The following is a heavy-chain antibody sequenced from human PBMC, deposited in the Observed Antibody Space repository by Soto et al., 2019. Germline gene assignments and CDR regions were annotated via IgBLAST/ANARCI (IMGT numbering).Heavy chain of an antibody. CDR2: IYWDDDK. V-gene: IGHV2-5*02. CDR3: AHIVVAGLGYYFDY. J-gene: IGHJ4*02. Sequence: QITLKESGPTLVKPTQTLTLTCTFSGFSISSTRMSVGWIRQPPGKALEWLALIYWDDDKRYSPFLKSRLTITQDTSKNQVVLTMSNMDPVDTARYYCAHIVVAGLGYYFDYWGQGTLVTVSS. CDR1: GFSISSTRMS. D-gene: IGHD6-19*01.